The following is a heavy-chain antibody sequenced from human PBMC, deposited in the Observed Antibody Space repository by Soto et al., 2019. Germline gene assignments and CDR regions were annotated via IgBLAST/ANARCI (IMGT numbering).Heavy chain of an antibody. V-gene: IGHV1-2*02. D-gene: IGHD2-2*02. Sequence: GASVKVSCKASGYTFTGYYMHWVRQAPGQGLEWMGWINPNSGGTNYAQKFQGRVTMTRDTSISTAYMELSRLRSDDTAVYYCARMDIVVVPAAILIHLEAAFDIWGQGTMVTVS. CDR1: GYTFTGYY. CDR2: INPNSGGT. CDR3: ARMDIVVVPAAILIHLEAAFDI. J-gene: IGHJ3*02.